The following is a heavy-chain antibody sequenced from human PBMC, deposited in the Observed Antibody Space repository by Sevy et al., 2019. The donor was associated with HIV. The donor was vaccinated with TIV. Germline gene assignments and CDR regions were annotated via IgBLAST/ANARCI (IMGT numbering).Heavy chain of an antibody. V-gene: IGHV3-7*01. Sequence: GGSLRLSCAASGFTFSSYWMSWVRQAPGKGLERVANIKQDGSEKYYVDSVKGRFTISRDNAKNSLYLQMNSLRAEDTAVYYCARDRKDYYDSSGYYYFDYWGQGTLVTVSS. CDR3: ARDRKDYYDSSGYYYFDY. CDR1: GFTFSSYW. D-gene: IGHD3-22*01. J-gene: IGHJ4*02. CDR2: IKQDGSEK.